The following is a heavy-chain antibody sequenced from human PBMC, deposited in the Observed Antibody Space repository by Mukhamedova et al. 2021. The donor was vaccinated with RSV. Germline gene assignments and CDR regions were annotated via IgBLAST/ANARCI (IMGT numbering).Heavy chain of an antibody. CDR2: SYT. Sequence: SYTNYADSVKGRFTISRDNAKNSLYLQMNRLRAEDTAVYYCARGGGGFWSGYYLDYWGQGTLVTVSS. D-gene: IGHD3-3*01. CDR3: ARGGGGFWSGYYLDY. J-gene: IGHJ4*02. V-gene: IGHV3-11*05.